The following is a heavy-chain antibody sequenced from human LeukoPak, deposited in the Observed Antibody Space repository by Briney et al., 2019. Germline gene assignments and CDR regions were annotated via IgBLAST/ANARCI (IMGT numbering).Heavy chain of an antibody. CDR2: ISGSGGST. V-gene: IGHV3-23*01. D-gene: IGHD2-21*02. CDR1: GFNFRSYG. J-gene: IGHJ4*02. Sequence: GGSLRLSCEASGFNFRSYGMSWVRQAPGKGQEWVSAISGSGGSTYYADSVKGRFTISRDNSKNTLYLQMNSLRAEDTAVYYCAKDARAYCGGDCYPYYFDYWGQGTLVTVSS. CDR3: AKDARAYCGGDCYPYYFDY.